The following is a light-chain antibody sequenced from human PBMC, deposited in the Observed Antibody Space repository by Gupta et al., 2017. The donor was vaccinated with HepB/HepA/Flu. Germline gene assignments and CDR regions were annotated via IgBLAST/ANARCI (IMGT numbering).Light chain of an antibody. CDR2: DVS. Sequence: EIVLTQSPGTLSLSPGERATLSCRASQTIDSSYLAWYKQKPGQAPRLLIYDVSTSATGVPDRFIGSGSLTDFALTSSRLEPEHFAVYYWHHYLESHTFGGGTKVEIK. CDR3: HHYLESHT. V-gene: IGKV3-20*01. J-gene: IGKJ4*01. CDR1: QTIDSSY.